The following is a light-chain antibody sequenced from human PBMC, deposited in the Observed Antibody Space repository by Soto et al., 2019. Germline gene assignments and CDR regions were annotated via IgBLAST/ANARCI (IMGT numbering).Light chain of an antibody. J-gene: IGKJ1*01. CDR1: QSISSY. V-gene: IGKV1-39*01. CDR3: QQSYSTPRT. CDR2: AAS. Sequence: DIQITQSPSSLSASVGDRVTITCRASQSISSYLNWYQQKPGKAPKLLIYAASSLQSGVPSRFGGSGSGTDFTLTISSLQPEDFATYYCQQSYSTPRTFGQGTKVDIK.